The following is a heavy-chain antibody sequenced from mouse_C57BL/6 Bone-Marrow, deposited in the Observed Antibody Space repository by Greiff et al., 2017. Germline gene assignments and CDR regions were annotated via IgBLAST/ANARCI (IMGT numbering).Heavy chain of an antibody. D-gene: IGHD1-1*01. Sequence: QVQLQQSGAELVKPGASVKISCKASGYAFSSYWMNWVKQRPGQGLEWIGEIDPSDSYTNYNQKFKGKSTLTVDKSSSTAYMQLSSLTSEDSAVYYCARAYGSSQKGYFDYWGQGTTLTVSS. CDR1: GYAFSSYW. V-gene: IGHV1-69*01. CDR2: IDPSDSYT. J-gene: IGHJ2*01. CDR3: ARAYGSSQKGYFDY.